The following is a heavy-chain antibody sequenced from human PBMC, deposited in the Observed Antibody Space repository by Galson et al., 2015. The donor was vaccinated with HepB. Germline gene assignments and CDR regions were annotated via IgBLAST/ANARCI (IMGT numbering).Heavy chain of an antibody. CDR2: IRSKTYGGTT. CDR3: TRVPVGATASWLDP. J-gene: IGHJ5*02. Sequence: SLRLSCAVSGFTFGEYAMNWVRQAPGKGLEWVGIIRSKTYGGTTEYAASVKGRFTISRGESKSIAYLQMNSLKTEDTAVYYCTRVPVGATASWLDPWGQGTLVTVSS. CDR1: GFTFGEYA. V-gene: IGHV3-49*04. D-gene: IGHD1-26*01.